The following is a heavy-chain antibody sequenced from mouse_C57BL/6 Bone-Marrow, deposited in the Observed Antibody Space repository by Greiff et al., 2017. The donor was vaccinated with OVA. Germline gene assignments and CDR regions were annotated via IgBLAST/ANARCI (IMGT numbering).Heavy chain of an antibody. CDR3: ARKEGTTVVAYYAMDY. CDR1: GFSLTSYG. J-gene: IGHJ4*01. V-gene: IGHV2-2*01. CDR2: IWSGGST. D-gene: IGHD1-1*01. Sequence: QVQLKESGPGLVQPSQSLSITCTVSGFSLTSYGVHWVRQSPGKGLEWLGVIWSGGSTDYNAAFISRLSISKDNSKSQVFFKMNSLQADDTAIYYCARKEGTTVVAYYAMDYWGQGTSVTVSS.